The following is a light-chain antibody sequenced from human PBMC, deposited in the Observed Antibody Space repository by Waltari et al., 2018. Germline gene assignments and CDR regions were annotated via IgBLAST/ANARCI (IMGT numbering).Light chain of an antibody. CDR2: GAS. J-gene: IGKJ4*01. CDR3: QQYDISPLT. V-gene: IGKV3-20*01. Sequence: EIVLTQSPGTLSLSPGERATLSCRASQTVRTTYLAWYQQKPGQAPTLLIYGASSRATGIPDRFSGSGSGTDFSLTISSLEPEDFAVYYCQQYDISPLTFGRWTKVEIK. CDR1: QTVRTTY.